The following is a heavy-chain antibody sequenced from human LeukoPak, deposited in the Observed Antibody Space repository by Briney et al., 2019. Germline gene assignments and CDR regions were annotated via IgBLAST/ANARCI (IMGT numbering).Heavy chain of an antibody. CDR1: GYTFSSYW. V-gene: IGHV3-74*01. Sequence: GGSLRPSCAASGYTFSSYWMHWVRQVPGQGLVWVSRIDTDGRTTDYADSVRGRFTIYRDNVQNTLYLQMNSLTAEDTAVYYCARDVAGARSYWGQGALVSVSS. J-gene: IGHJ4*02. CDR2: IDTDGRTT. CDR3: ARDVAGARSY. D-gene: IGHD3-10*01.